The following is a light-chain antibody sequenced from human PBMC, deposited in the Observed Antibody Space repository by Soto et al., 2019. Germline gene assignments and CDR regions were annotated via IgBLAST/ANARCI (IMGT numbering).Light chain of an antibody. V-gene: IGLV2-11*01. J-gene: IGLJ1*01. Sequence: QSVLTQPRSVSGSPGQSVTISCTGTSSDIGGYNYVSWYQQHPGKAPKLMIYDVIKRPSGVPDRFSGSKSGNTASLTIYGLQAEDEDDYYCCSYAGSYTHVFGTGTKLTVL. CDR2: DVI. CDR1: SSDIGGYNY. CDR3: CSYAGSYTHV.